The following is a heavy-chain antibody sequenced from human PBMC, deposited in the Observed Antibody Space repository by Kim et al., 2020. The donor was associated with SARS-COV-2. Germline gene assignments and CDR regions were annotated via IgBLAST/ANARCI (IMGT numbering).Heavy chain of an antibody. CDR3: ARVMITMVRVNWFDP. CDR2: INHSGST. CDR1: GGSFSGYY. J-gene: IGHJ5*02. Sequence: SETLSLTCAVYGGSFSGYYWSWIRQPPGKGLEWIGEINHSGSTNYNPSLKSRVTISVDTSKNQFSLKLSSVTAADTAVYYCARVMITMVRVNWFDPWGQGTLVTVSS. D-gene: IGHD3-10*01. V-gene: IGHV4-34*01.